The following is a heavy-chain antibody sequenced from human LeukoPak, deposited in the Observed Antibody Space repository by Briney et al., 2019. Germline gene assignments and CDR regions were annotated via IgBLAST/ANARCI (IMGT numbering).Heavy chain of an antibody. D-gene: IGHD3-9*01. J-gene: IGHJ6*02. V-gene: IGHV1-69*04. CDR1: GGTFSSYA. Sequence: SVKVSCKASGGTFSSYAISWVRQAPGQGLEWMGRIIPILGIANYAQKFQGRVTITADKSTSTAYMELSGLRSEDTAVYYCAIVRYFGILMDVWGQGTTVTVSS. CDR2: IIPILGIA. CDR3: AIVRYFGILMDV.